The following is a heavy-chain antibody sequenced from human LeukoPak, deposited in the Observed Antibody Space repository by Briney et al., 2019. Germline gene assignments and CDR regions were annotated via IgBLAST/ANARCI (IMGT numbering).Heavy chain of an antibody. V-gene: IGHV3-23*01. D-gene: IGHD1-7*01. CDR2: ISGSGGST. CDR1: GFIFSSYA. Sequence: GGSLRLSCAASGFIFSSYAMSWVRQAPGKGLEWVSAISGSGGSTYYADPVKGRFTISRDNSKNTLYLQMNSLRAEDTAVYYCARNKLELRGGFDYWGQGTLVTVSS. CDR3: ARNKLELRGGFDY. J-gene: IGHJ4*02.